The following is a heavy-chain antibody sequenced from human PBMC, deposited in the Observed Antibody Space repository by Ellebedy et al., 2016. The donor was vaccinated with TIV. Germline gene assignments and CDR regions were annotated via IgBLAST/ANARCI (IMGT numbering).Heavy chain of an antibody. CDR2: IGTAGET. D-gene: IGHD3-9*01. CDR1: GFTFSSYD. V-gene: IGHV3-13*01. J-gene: IGHJ4*02. Sequence: GESLKISXAASGFTFSSYDMYWVRQVTGKGLEWVSTIGTAGETHYRGTVKGRFTISRENAKNSLYLQMNSLRAGDTAVYYCARGDILTGYSFDYWGQGTLVTVSS. CDR3: ARGDILTGYSFDY.